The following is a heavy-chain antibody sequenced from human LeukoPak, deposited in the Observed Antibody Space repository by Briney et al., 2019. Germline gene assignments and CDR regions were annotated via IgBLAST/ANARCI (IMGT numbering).Heavy chain of an antibody. V-gene: IGHV4-34*12. D-gene: IGHD2-15*01. CDR1: GGSFSGYY. Sequence: SETLSLTCAVYGGSFSGYYWSWIRQPPGKGLEWIGEIIHSGSTNYNPSLKSRVTISVDTSKNQSSLKLSSVTAADTAVYYCARAPTLYCSGGSCYFDYWGQGTLVTVSS. CDR2: IIHSGST. CDR3: ARAPTLYCSGGSCYFDY. J-gene: IGHJ4*02.